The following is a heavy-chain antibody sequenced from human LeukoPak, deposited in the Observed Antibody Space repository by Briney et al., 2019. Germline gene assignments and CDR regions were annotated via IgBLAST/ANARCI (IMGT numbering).Heavy chain of an antibody. V-gene: IGHV3-33*06. J-gene: IGHJ4*02. CDR3: AKDRTGYSSSWYRFDY. D-gene: IGHD6-13*01. CDR1: GFTFSIYG. CDR2: IWYDGSNK. Sequence: PGGSLRLSCAASGFTFSIYGMHWVRQAPGKGLEWVADIWYDGSNKYYADSVKGRFTISRDNSKNTLYLQMNSMRAEDTAVYYCAKDRTGYSSSWYRFDYWGQGTLVTVSS.